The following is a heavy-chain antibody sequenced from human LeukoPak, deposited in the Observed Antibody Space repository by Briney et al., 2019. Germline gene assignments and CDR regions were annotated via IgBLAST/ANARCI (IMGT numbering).Heavy chain of an antibody. V-gene: IGHV1-2*02. CDR3: ARAFDIVVVPAAMRGPSFDY. CDR1: RYTYTGYY. J-gene: IGHJ4*02. Sequence: SPNLSCKASRYTYTGYYMHSMRQPPGHQLEWMGWFNPNTGGTNHEQTFQGRVTMPRATSISTAYMEPSRLRSDDTAVYFCARAFDIVVVPAAMRGPSFDYWGQGTLVTVSS. D-gene: IGHD2-2*01. CDR2: FNPNTGGT.